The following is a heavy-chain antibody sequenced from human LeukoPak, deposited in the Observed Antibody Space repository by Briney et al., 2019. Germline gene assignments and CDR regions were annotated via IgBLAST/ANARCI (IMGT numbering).Heavy chain of an antibody. CDR1: GITLSNYG. CDR2: LSGSGGGT. CDR3: AKRGVVIRVFLVGFHKEAYYFDS. J-gene: IGHJ4*02. Sequence: GGSLRLYCAVSGITLSNYGMSWVRQAPGKGLEWVAGLSGSGGGTNYADSVQGWFTISRDNPKNTLYLQMNSLRAEDTAVYFCAKRGVVIRVFLVGFHKEAYYFDSWGQGALVTVSS. D-gene: IGHD3-10*01. V-gene: IGHV3-23*01.